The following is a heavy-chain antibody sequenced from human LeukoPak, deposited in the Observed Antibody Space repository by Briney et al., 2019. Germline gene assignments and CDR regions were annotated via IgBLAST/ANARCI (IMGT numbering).Heavy chain of an antibody. V-gene: IGHV3-23*01. D-gene: IGHD4-23*01. CDR1: GFTFSSYA. CDR3: ARDRSLNGGNSNGYFDS. J-gene: IGHJ4*02. CDR2: ISTGGDNT. Sequence: GGSLRLSCAASGFTFSSYAMSWVRLTPRRGLEWVSVISTGGDNTYYTDSVKGRFTISRDNSKNTFYLQMNSLRAEDTAIYYCARDRSLNGGNSNGYFDSWGQGTLVTVSS.